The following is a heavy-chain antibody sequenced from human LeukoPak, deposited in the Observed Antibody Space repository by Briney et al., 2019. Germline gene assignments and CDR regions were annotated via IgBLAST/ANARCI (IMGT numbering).Heavy chain of an antibody. Sequence: SETLSLTCAVYGGSFSGYYWSWIRQPPGKGLEWIGEINHSGSTNYNPSLESRVTISVDTSKNQFSLKLSSVTAADTAVYYCARGPLGDSSGYLQYDYWGQGTLVTVSS. J-gene: IGHJ4*02. D-gene: IGHD3-22*01. CDR1: GGSFSGYY. CDR2: INHSGST. CDR3: ARGPLGDSSGYLQYDY. V-gene: IGHV4-34*01.